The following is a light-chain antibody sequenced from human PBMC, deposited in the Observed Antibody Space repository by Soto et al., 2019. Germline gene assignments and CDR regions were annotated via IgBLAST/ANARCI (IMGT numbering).Light chain of an antibody. CDR1: SSDVGAYSY. Sequence: QSALTQPPSASGSPGQSVTISCTGASSDVGAYSYVSWYQQHPGKAPKLMIYEVSKRPSGVPDRFSGSKSGNTASLTVSGLQAEDEAEYYCNSYAGSNNWVFGGGTKLTVL. CDR3: NSYAGSNNWV. J-gene: IGLJ3*02. CDR2: EVS. V-gene: IGLV2-8*01.